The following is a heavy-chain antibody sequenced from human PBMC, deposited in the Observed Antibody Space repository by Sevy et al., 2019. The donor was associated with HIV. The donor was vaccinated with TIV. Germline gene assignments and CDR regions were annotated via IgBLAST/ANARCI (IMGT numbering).Heavy chain of an antibody. V-gene: IGHV3-7*03. Sequence: GGSLRLSCAASGFTFSSYWMSWVRQAPGKGLEWVANIKQDGSEKYYVDSVKGRFTISRDNAKNSLYLQMNSLRAEDTAVYDCAREARGLWFDPRGQGTLVTVSS. J-gene: IGHJ5*02. CDR1: GFTFSSYW. CDR3: AREARGLWFDP. CDR2: IKQDGSEK. D-gene: IGHD3-16*01.